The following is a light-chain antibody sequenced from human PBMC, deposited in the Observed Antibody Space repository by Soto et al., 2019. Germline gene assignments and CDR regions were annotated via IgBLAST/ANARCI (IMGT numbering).Light chain of an antibody. CDR2: AAS. Sequence: DIQMTQSPSSLSASVGDRVTITCRASQSISRYLNWYQQKSGEAPKLLIYAASSLQSGVPSRFSGSGSGTDLPLTISSLQPEDFATYNCQQSYSTPYTFGQGTKLEIK. V-gene: IGKV1-39*01. CDR3: QQSYSTPYT. CDR1: QSISRY. J-gene: IGKJ2*01.